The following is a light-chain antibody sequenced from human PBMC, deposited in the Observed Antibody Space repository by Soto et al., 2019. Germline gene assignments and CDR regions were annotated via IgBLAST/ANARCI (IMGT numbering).Light chain of an antibody. J-gene: IGLJ2*01. Sequence: QSALTQPPSASGSPGQSVTIACTGTSSDVGGYNYVSWYQQHPGKAPKLMIYEVNTRPSGVPDRFSGSKSGNTASLTVSGLQADDEADYYCSSYAGSNNLVFGGGTQLTVL. V-gene: IGLV2-8*01. CDR1: SSDVGGYNY. CDR3: SSYAGSNNLV. CDR2: EVN.